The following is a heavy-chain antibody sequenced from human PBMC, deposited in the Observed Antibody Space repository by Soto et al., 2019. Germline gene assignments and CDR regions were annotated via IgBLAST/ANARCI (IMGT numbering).Heavy chain of an antibody. J-gene: IGHJ5*02. D-gene: IGHD5-18*01. CDR2: IDPSDSYA. CDR3: GRVRVDKAEGWFDP. CDR1: GYSFSSYW. V-gene: IGHV5-10-1*03. Sequence: EVQLVQSGAEVKKPEESLRISCKGSGYSFSSYWISWVRQMPGKGLEWMGRIDPSDSYANYSPSFQGHVTFSADKSISTAYLQWSSLKASDTAMYYCGRVRVDKAEGWFDPWGQGTLVTVSS.